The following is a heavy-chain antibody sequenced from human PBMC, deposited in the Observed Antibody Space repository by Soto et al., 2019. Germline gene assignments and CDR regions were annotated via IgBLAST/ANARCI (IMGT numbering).Heavy chain of an antibody. D-gene: IGHD3-10*01. CDR3: ARDYYRSWRYGAFDI. CDR1: GGTFSSYT. J-gene: IGHJ3*02. Sequence: QVQLVQSGAEVKKPGSSVKVSCKASGGTFSSYTISWVRQAPGQGLEWMGRIIPILGIANYAQKFQGRVTITADKSTSTAYMELSSLISEDTAVYYCARDYYRSWRYGAFDIWGQGTMVTVSS. CDR2: IIPILGIA. V-gene: IGHV1-69*08.